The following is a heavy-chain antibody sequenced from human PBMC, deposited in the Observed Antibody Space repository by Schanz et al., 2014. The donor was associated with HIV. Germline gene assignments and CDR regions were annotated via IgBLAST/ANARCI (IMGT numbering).Heavy chain of an antibody. CDR3: ARGARAHKTLTWFDP. D-gene: IGHD6-6*01. V-gene: IGHV1-69*01. Sequence: QLQLAQSGAEVKKPGSSVKLSCKASGGPFSSHALSWVRQAPGQGLEWMGGIIPVFETTNYAQRFQGRVTITADESTSTAYMELSNLRSEDTAVYFCARGARAHKTLTWFDPWGQGTLVTVSA. CDR2: IIPVFETT. CDR1: GGPFSSHA. J-gene: IGHJ5*02.